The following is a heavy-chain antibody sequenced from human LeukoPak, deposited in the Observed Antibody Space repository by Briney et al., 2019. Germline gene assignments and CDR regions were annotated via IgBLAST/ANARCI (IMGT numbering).Heavy chain of an antibody. CDR3: ARGRGDYDSSGYYYGYFDY. D-gene: IGHD3-22*01. Sequence: PSETLSLTCAVYGGSFSGYYWRWIRQPPGKGLEWIEEINHSGSTNYNPSLKSRVTISVDTSKNQFSLKLSSVTAADTAVYYCARGRGDYDSSGYYYGYFDYWGQGTLVTVSS. CDR1: GGSFSGYY. J-gene: IGHJ4*02. V-gene: IGHV4-34*01. CDR2: INHSGST.